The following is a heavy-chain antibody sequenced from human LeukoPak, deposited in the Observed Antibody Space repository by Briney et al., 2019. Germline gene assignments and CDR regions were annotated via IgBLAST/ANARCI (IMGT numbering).Heavy chain of an antibody. CDR2: IYYSGST. D-gene: IGHD2-2*02. Sequence: QASETLSLTCTVSGGSISSYYWSWIRQPPGKGLEWIGYIYYSGSTNYNPSLKSRVTISVDTSKNQFSLKLSSVTAADTAVYYCARGPARYCSSTSCYNFDYWGQGTLVTVSS. V-gene: IGHV4-59*01. J-gene: IGHJ4*02. CDR1: GGSISSYY. CDR3: ARGPARYCSSTSCYNFDY.